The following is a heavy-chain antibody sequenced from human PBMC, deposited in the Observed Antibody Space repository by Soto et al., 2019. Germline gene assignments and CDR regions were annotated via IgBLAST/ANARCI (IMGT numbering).Heavy chain of an antibody. CDR1: GDSVTISDYY. Sequence: QLQLQESGPGLVKPSETLSLTCTVSGDSVTISDYYWGWIRQPPGYGLEWIGSIHYSGSTYYNPSLKSRVTISGDTSKKQFSLKLTSVTAADAAVYYCAAHDSGGYYAEYWGQGTLVTVSA. CDR3: AAHDSGGYYAEY. D-gene: IGHD3-22*01. V-gene: IGHV4-39*01. CDR2: IHYSGST. J-gene: IGHJ4*02.